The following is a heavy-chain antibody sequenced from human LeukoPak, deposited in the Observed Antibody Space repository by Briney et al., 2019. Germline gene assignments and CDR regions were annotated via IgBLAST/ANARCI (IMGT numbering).Heavy chain of an antibody. V-gene: IGHV3-48*03. CDR1: GFTFSSYE. J-gene: IGHJ4*02. D-gene: IGHD3-22*01. CDR3: ARGRTYYYDSSGLH. CDR2: ISSSGSTI. Sequence: GGSLRLSCAASGFTFSSYEMNWVRQAPGKGLEWVSYISSSGSTIYYADSVKGRFTISRDNAKNSLYLQMNSLRAEDTAVYYCARGRTYYYDSSGLHWGQGTLVTVSS.